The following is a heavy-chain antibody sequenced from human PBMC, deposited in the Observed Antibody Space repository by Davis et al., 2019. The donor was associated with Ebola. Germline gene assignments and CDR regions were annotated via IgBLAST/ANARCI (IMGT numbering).Heavy chain of an antibody. CDR3: ARRTVSGIDY. J-gene: IGHJ4*02. V-gene: IGHV3-48*03. Sequence: GESLKISCAASGFTFSSYAIHWVRQAPGKGLEWLSYISRDSGITYYADSVRGRFTISRDNTKNSLYLQMNSLRAEDTAVYYCARRTVSGIDYWGQGALVTVSS. CDR2: ISRDSGIT. CDR1: GFTFSSYA. D-gene: IGHD4-11*01.